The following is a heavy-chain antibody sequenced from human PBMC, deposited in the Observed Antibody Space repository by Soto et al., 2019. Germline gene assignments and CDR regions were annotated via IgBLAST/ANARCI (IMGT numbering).Heavy chain of an antibody. Sequence: GGSLRLSCAASGFTFSSYSMNWVRQAPGKGLEWVSYISSSSSTIYYADSVKGRFTISRDNAKNSLYLQMNSLRAEDTAVYYCARATGGDILTGYSYRDYWGQGTLVTVSS. CDR2: ISSSSSTI. D-gene: IGHD3-9*01. J-gene: IGHJ4*02. V-gene: IGHV3-48*01. CDR3: ARATGGDILTGYSYRDY. CDR1: GFTFSSYS.